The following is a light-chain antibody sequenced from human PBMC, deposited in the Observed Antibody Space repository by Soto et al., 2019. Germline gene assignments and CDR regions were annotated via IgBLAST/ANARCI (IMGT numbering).Light chain of an antibody. V-gene: IGKV3-20*01. CDR2: GAS. Sequence: EIVLTQSPGTLSLSPGERATLSCRASQSVSRNFLAWYQQKPGQPPRLLMYGASSRATSIPDRFSGSGSGTDFTLTISRLEPEAFAVYYCQHYGPSRYTFGQGTKLEIK. CDR3: QHYGPSRYT. CDR1: QSVSRNF. J-gene: IGKJ2*01.